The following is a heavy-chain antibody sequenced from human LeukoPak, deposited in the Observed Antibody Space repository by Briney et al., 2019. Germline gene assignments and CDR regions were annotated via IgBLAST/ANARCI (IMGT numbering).Heavy chain of an antibody. V-gene: IGHV3-30*02. CDR2: IRYDGSNK. J-gene: IGHJ4*02. D-gene: IGHD1-26*01. CDR3: AKDDYSGSYFFDY. CDR1: GFTFSSYG. Sequence: GGSLRLSCAASGFTFSSYGMHWARQAPGKGLEWVAFIRYDGSNKYYADSVKGRFTISRDNSKNTLYLQMNSLRAEDTAVYYCAKDDYSGSYFFDYWGQGTLVTVSS.